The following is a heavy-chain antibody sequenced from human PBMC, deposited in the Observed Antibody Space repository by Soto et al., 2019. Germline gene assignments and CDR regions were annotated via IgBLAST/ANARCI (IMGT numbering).Heavy chain of an antibody. CDR3: ARHGSGSYFYPNGMDV. CDR2: IDPSDSYT. D-gene: IGHD3-10*01. J-gene: IGHJ6*02. CDR1: GYSFTSYW. Sequence: PGESLKISCKGSGYSFTSYWISWVRQMPGKGLEWMGRIDPSDSYTNYSPSFQGHVTISADKSISTAYLQWSSLKASDTAMYYCARHGSGSYFYPNGMDVWGQGTTVTVSS. V-gene: IGHV5-10-1*01.